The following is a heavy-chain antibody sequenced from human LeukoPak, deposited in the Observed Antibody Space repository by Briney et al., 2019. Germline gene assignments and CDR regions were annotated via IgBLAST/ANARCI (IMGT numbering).Heavy chain of an antibody. CDR1: GFTFSSYA. V-gene: IGHV3-23*01. D-gene: IGHD3-22*01. Sequence: PGGSLRLSCAASGFTFSSYAMNWVRQAPGKGLEWVSASSGSGSTTYYADSVKGRFTISRDNAKNTLNLQMNSLRAEDTAVYYCARDLGQYYDTSDNWFDPWGQGTLVTVSS. CDR2: SSGSGSTT. CDR3: ARDLGQYYDTSDNWFDP. J-gene: IGHJ5*02.